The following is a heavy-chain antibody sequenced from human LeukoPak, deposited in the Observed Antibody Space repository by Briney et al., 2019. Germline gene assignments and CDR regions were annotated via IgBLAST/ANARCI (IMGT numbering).Heavy chain of an antibody. CDR3: ARTDSSGYFLVY. CDR1: GGSISSSNW. CDR2: IYHSGST. Sequence: SGTLSLTCAVSGGSISSSNWWSWVRQPPGKGLEWIGEIYHSGSTNYNPSLKSRVTMSVDTSKNQFSLKLSSVTAADTAVYYCARTDSSGYFLVYWGQGTLVTVSS. D-gene: IGHD3-22*01. J-gene: IGHJ4*02. V-gene: IGHV4-4*02.